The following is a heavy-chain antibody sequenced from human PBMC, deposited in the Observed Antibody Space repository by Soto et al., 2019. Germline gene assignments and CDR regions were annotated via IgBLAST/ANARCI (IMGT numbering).Heavy chain of an antibody. CDR1: RFTFTDSW. D-gene: IGHD6-19*01. V-gene: IGHV3-7*03. CDR3: GGAGPGG. Sequence: EVEMVESGGGLVQPGGSLRLSCVASRFTFTDSWMNWVRQAPGKGLEWVANIKRDGSERNYVDSVKGRFTITRDNAKKSLFLQMSSLRVEATAVYYCGGAGPGGWGQGTLVTVSS. CDR2: IKRDGSER. J-gene: IGHJ4*02.